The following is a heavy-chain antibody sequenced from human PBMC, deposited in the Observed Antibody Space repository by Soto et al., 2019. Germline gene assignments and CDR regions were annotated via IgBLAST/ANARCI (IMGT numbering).Heavy chain of an antibody. CDR2: ISSTTNYI. Sequence: LRLSCAASGFTFTRYSMNWVRQAPEKGLEWVSSISSTTNYIYYADSMKGRFTVSRDNAKNSVYLEMNSLSAEDTALYYCARESEDLTSNFDYWGQGTLVTVSS. J-gene: IGHJ4*02. CDR3: ARESEDLTSNFDY. CDR1: GFTFTRYS. V-gene: IGHV3-21*01.